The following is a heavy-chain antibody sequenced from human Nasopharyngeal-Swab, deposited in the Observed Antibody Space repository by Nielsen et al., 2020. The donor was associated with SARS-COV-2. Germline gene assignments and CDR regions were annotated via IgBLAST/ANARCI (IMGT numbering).Heavy chain of an antibody. V-gene: IGHV3-48*01. J-gene: IGHJ4*02. CDR2: ISSSSTI. D-gene: IGHD5-12*01. CDR1: GFTFSSYS. CDR3: AKVGDIVATISAFDY. Sequence: GGSLRLSCAASGFTFSSYSMNWVRQAPGKGLEWVSYISSSSTIYYADSVKGRFTISRDNSKNTLYLQMNSLRAEDTAVYYCAKVGDIVATISAFDYWGQGTLVTVSS.